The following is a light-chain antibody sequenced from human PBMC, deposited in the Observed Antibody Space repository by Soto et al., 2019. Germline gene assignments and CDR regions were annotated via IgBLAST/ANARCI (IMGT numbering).Light chain of an antibody. J-gene: IGLJ1*01. CDR2: EGS. V-gene: IGLV2-14*02. CDR3: SLYTSENAYV. CDR1: SSDVGSYNL. Sequence: QSVLTQPASVSGSPGQSITISCTGTSSDVGSYNLVSWYQHHPGKAPKLMIYEGSKRPSGVSNRFSGSKSGNTASLTISGLQAEDEADYYCSLYTSENAYVFGTGTKVTVL.